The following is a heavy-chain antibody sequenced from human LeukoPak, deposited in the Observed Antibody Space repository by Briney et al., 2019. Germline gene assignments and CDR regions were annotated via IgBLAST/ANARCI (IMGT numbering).Heavy chain of an antibody. CDR1: GGSITYYY. CDR3: ARRVGKAADGSPSDI. J-gene: IGHJ3*02. Sequence: SETLSLTCTVSGGSITYYYWSWIRQPPGKGLEWIGYMYYSGSTDYNPSLKSRVTISVDTSKNQFSLKLRSVTAADTAVYYCARRVGKAADGSPSDIWGQGTMVTVSS. V-gene: IGHV4-59*08. D-gene: IGHD6-13*01. CDR2: MYYSGST.